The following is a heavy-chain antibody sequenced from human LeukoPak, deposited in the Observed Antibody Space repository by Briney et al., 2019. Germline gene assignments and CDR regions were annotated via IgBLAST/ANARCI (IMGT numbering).Heavy chain of an antibody. CDR1: VYTFTSYG. CDR2: ICTYNGNT. CDR3: ARVLLEYGEDY. Sequence: ASVTLSCKSSVYTFTSYGISRVWHRHAPGQGWVGCICTYNGNTNYAQKLQGRVTMTTDTSKSTAYMELRSLRSDDTAVYYCARVLLEYGEDYWGQGTLVTVSS. V-gene: IGHV1-18*01. D-gene: IGHD4-17*01. J-gene: IGHJ4*02.